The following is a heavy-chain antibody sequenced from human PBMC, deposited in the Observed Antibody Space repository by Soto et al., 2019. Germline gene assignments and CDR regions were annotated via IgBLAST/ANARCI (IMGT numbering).Heavy chain of an antibody. J-gene: IGHJ3*02. D-gene: IGHD4-17*01. CDR1: GGSISSGGYY. CDR2: IYYSGST. V-gene: IGHV4-31*03. Sequence: SETLSLTCTVSGGSISSGGYYWSWIRQHPGKGLEWIGYIYYSGSTYYNPSLKSRVTISVDTSKNQFSLKLSSVTAADTAVYYCARVTTVVTQIIWGQGTMVTVSS. CDR3: ARVTTVVTQII.